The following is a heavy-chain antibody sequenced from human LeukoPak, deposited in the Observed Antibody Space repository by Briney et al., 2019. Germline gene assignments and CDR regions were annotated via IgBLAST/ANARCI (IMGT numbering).Heavy chain of an antibody. V-gene: IGHV3-66*01. CDR2: IYSGGST. CDR3: ARDRSWFDP. Sequence: PGGSLRLSCVASRIIVSSNYMTWVRQAPGEGLEWVSVIYSGGSTYYADSVKGRFTISRDNSKNTLYLQMNNLRVEDTAVYYCARDRSWFDPWGQGTPVTVSS. J-gene: IGHJ5*02. D-gene: IGHD6-19*01. CDR1: RIIVSSNY.